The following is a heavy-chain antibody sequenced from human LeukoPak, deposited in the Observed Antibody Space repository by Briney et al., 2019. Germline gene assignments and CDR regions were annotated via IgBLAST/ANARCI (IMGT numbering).Heavy chain of an antibody. V-gene: IGHV4-39*01. CDR1: GGSISSGSYY. CDR2: IYYSGST. Sequence: SETLSLTCTVSGGSISSGSYYWGWIRQPPGKGLEWIGSIYYSGSTYYNPSLKSRVTISVDTSKNQFSLKLSSVTAADTAVYYCARHGSAAAREFDYWGQGTLVTVSS. J-gene: IGHJ4*02. CDR3: ARHGSAAAREFDY. D-gene: IGHD6-13*01.